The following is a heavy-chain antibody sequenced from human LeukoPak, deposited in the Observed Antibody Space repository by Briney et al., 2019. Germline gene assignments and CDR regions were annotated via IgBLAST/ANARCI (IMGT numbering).Heavy chain of an antibody. CDR1: GFTFSSYS. V-gene: IGHV3-48*01. J-gene: IGHJ4*02. CDR2: ISSSSSTI. CDR3: AREMYGSVVLGY. Sequence: GGSLRLSCAASGFTFSSYSMDWVRQAPGKGLEWVSYISSSSSTIHYADSVKGRFTISRDNAKNSLYLQMNSLRAEDTAVYYCAREMYGSVVLGYWGQGTLVTVSS. D-gene: IGHD3-10*01.